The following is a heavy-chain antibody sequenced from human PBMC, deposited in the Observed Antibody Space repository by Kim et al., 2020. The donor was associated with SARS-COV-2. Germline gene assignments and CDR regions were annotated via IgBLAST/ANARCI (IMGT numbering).Heavy chain of an antibody. V-gene: IGHV3-74*01. J-gene: IGHJ6*02. CDR1: GFTFSNYW. CDR3: ARDCCYYSLDV. CDR2: INGDGSVT. Sequence: GGSLRLSCVASGFTFSNYWMHWVRQAPGKGLEWVSRINGDGSVTSYADSVKGRFTISRDNAKNTVYLQMNSRRAEDTALYYCARDCCYYSLDVWGQGTTVTVSS.